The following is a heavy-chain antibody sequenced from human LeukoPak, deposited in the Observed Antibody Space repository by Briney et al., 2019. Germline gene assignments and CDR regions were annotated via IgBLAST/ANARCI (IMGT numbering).Heavy chain of an antibody. V-gene: IGHV1-2*02. J-gene: IGHJ4*02. CDR2: INPKSGGT. CDR3: ARGIYGGNSPLVDY. CDR1: GYTFTAYY. D-gene: IGHD4-23*01. Sequence: RASVKVSCKASGYTFTAYYMHWVRQAPGQGLEWMGWINPKSGGTNYPQKFQGRVTMTRDTSISTACMELSRLRSDDTAVYYCARGIYGGNSPLVDYWGQGTLVTVSS.